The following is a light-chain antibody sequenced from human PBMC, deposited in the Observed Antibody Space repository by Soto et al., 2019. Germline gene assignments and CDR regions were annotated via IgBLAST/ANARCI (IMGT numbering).Light chain of an antibody. CDR3: CSFTTTSTHV. J-gene: IGLJ1*01. CDR2: EVN. CDR1: SSDIGAYDY. Sequence: QSALTQPAALSGTPGQSNTISCTGTSSDIGAYDYVSWFQQHPGKAPKLMISEVNNRPSGVSNRFSGSKSGNTAYLTISGLQVEDEAEYFCCSFTTTSTHVFGTGTKVTVL. V-gene: IGLV2-14*01.